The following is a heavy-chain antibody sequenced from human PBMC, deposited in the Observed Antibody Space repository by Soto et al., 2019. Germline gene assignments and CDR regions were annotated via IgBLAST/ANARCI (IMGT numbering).Heavy chain of an antibody. CDR2: IYPSDSDT. Sequence: ESLKISCQVSGYTFTIYWIGWVRQMPGKGLEWMGIIYPSDSDTRYSPSFQGQVTISADQSINTAYLQWDSLKASDTAIYYCARPANTVADHFDLSGQGTSLTVSS. D-gene: IGHD4-17*01. CDR3: ARPANTVADHFDL. V-gene: IGHV5-51*01. CDR1: GYTFTIYW. J-gene: IGHJ4*02.